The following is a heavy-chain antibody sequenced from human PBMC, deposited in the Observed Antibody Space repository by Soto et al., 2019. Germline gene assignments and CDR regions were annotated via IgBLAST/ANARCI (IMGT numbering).Heavy chain of an antibody. J-gene: IGHJ4*02. CDR1: GGTFSSYA. Sequence: SVKVSCKASGGTFSSYAISWVRQAPGQGLEWMGGIIPIFGTANYAQKFQGRVTITADESTSTAYMELSSLRSEDTAVYYCARAKMNTVAPSYFDYWGQGTLVTVSS. CDR2: IIPIFGTA. D-gene: IGHD2-15*01. V-gene: IGHV1-69*13. CDR3: ARAKMNTVAPSYFDY.